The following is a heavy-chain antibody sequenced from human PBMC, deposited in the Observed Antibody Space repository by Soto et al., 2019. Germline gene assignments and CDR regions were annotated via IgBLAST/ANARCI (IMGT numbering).Heavy chain of an antibody. J-gene: IGHJ6*02. CDR3: ARHPDNNYYYGMDA. Sequence: PSETLSLTCTVPGGSIGSSCYHWGSICQCPEKGLAWIGSLYSSGSTYYNPALKSRVTTSADTSKNQSSLQLSSVTDADTAVYYCARHPDNNYYYGMDAWGQGTTVT. V-gene: IGHV4-39*01. CDR1: GGSIGSSCYH. CDR2: LYSSGST. D-gene: IGHD3-9*01.